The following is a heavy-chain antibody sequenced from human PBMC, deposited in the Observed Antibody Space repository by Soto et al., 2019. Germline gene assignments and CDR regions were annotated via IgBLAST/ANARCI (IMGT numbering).Heavy chain of an antibody. CDR1: GYSFTSYW. CDR3: ARSGRGYYDILTGYYKHFDY. D-gene: IGHD3-9*01. CDR2: IYPGDSDT. Sequence: GASLKISCKGSGYSFTSYWIGWVRQMPGKGLEWMGIIYPGDSDTRYSPSFQGQVTISADKSISTAYLQWSSLKASDTAMYYCARSGRGYYDILTGYYKHFDYWGQGTLVTVSS. V-gene: IGHV5-51*01. J-gene: IGHJ4*02.